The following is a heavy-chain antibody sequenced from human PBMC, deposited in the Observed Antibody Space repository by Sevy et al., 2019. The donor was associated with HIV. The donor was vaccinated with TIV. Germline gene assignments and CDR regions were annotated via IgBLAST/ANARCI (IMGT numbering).Heavy chain of an antibody. CDR1: GSTLSKLS. V-gene: IGHV1-24*01. D-gene: IGHD3-22*01. J-gene: IGHJ4*02. CDR3: AAAREYYEDTSGYLDY. CDR2: FDPEDGEK. Sequence: ASVKVSCKVSGSTLSKLSMHWVRQAPGKGLEWMGRFDPEDGEKIYSQKFQGRVTMTEDTSTDTAYMELGSLRSEDTAVYHCAAAREYYEDTSGYLDYWGQGTLVTVSS.